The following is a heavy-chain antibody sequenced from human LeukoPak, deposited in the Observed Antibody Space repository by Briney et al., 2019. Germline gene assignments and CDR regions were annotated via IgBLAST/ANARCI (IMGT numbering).Heavy chain of an antibody. CDR2: ISYDGSNK. D-gene: IGHD3-10*01. J-gene: IGHJ3*02. CDR1: GFTFSSYA. Sequence: GRSLRLSCAASGFTFSSYAMHWVRQAPGKGLEWVAVISYDGSNKYYADSVKGRFTISRDNSKNTLYLQMNSLRAEDTAVYYCARAMGYYGSGGAFDIWGQGTMVTVSS. V-gene: IGHV3-30*04. CDR3: ARAMGYYGSGGAFDI.